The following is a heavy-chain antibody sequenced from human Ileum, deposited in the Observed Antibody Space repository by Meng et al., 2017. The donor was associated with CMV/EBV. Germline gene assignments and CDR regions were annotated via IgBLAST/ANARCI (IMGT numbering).Heavy chain of an antibody. J-gene: IGHJ4*02. CDR1: FSFCFLA. D-gene: IGHD3-3*02. Sequence: FSFCFLAVCWVPQAPGKGLTWVSVTCGGCSTTCSAYFVMCRFPMSGDDSQVTLYLQIHSLISDDTGVYHCAIYRVFLIFGAPDYWGQGTLVTVSS. CDR3: AIYRVFLIFGAPDY. CDR2: TCGGCSTT. V-gene: IGHV3-23*03.